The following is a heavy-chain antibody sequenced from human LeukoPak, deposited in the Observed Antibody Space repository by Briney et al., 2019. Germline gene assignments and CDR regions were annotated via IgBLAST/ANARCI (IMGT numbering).Heavy chain of an antibody. CDR3: ARNELRAMVTVAVDY. CDR2: INPNSGGT. Sequence: ASVKVSCKASGYTFTGYYMHWVRQAPGQGFEWMGWINPNSGGTNYAQKFQGRVTMTRDTSISTAYMELSRLRSDDTAVYYCARNELRAMVTVAVDYWGQGTLVTVSS. CDR1: GYTFTGYY. D-gene: IGHD5-18*01. J-gene: IGHJ4*02. V-gene: IGHV1-2*02.